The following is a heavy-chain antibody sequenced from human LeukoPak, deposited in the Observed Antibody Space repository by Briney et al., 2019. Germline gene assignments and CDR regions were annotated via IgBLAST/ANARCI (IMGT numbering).Heavy chain of an antibody. CDR1: GFTFSSYA. Sequence: PGGSLRLSCAASGFTFSSYAMSWVRQAPGKGLEWVSAISGSGGSTYYADSVKGRFTISRDNSKNTLYLQMNSLRAEDTAVYYCAKAIAVAGTGYYYYYYGMDVWGQGTPVTVSS. V-gene: IGHV3-23*01. D-gene: IGHD6-19*01. CDR3: AKAIAVAGTGYYYYYYGMDV. CDR2: ISGSGGST. J-gene: IGHJ6*02.